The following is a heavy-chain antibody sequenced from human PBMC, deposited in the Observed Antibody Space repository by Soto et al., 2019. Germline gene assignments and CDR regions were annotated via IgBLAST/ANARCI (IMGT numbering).Heavy chain of an antibody. CDR3: TRQTDAVQWLVVPTDYNFDY. D-gene: IGHD6-19*01. J-gene: IGHJ4*02. V-gene: IGHV4-34*01. Sequence: SETLSLTCAVYGGSFSDHYWSWIRQTPGKGLEWIGEINHSGSTNYNPSFKSRVTISVDTSKNQFSLYLSSVTAADTAVYFCTRQTDAVQWLVVPTDYNFDYWGQGTLVTVSS. CDR2: INHSGST. CDR1: GGSFSDHY.